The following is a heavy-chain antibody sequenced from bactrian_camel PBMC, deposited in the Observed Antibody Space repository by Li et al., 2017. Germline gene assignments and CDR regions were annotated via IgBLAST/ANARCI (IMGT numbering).Heavy chain of an antibody. V-gene: IGHV3S6*01. CDR2: IYNDGSNT. CDR3: ALAVPCMGWSMPAPKASDFGY. D-gene: IGHD6*01. Sequence: HVQLVESGEALVQPGGSLRLSCAASGFTFSNAWMHWVRQAPGKGLEWVSGIYNDGSNTYYADSVKGRFTISRDNAKDTVYLQMESLKFEDTAVYYCALAVPCMGWSMPAPKASDFGYWGQGTQVTVS. CDR1: GFTFSNAW. J-gene: IGHJ6*01.